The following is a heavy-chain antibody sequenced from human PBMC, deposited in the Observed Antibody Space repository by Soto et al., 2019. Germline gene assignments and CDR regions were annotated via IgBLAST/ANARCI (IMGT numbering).Heavy chain of an antibody. CDR1: EGTFNSYA. D-gene: IGHD6-13*01. CDR3: ASGASGWYPYVFDS. CDR2: IIPDYNTL. Sequence: QAQVVQSGAEVRKPGASVKLSCKASEGTFNSYAIAWVRQAPGQGLEWMGGIIPDYNTLNYAQKFQDRVTITADDSTNTGYLELSSLPSDDTAVYFCASGASGWYPYVFDSWAQGTLVTVSS. J-gene: IGHJ4*02. V-gene: IGHV1-69*01.